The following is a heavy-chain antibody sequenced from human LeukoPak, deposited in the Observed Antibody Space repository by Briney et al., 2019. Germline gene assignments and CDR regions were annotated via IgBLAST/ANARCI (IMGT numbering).Heavy chain of an antibody. D-gene: IGHD6-13*01. CDR3: ARDAPGGEQQLVRWFDP. CDR1: GDSISSGGYY. CDR2: IYYSGST. V-gene: IGHV4-31*03. J-gene: IGHJ5*02. Sequence: SQTLSLTCTVSGDSISSGGYYWSWIRQHPGKGLEWIGYIYYSGSTYYNPSLKGRVTISVGTSKNQFSLKLSSVTAADTAVYYCARDAPGGEQQLVRWFDPWGQGTLVTVSS.